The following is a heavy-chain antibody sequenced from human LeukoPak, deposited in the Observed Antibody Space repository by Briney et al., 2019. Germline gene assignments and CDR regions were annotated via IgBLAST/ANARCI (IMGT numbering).Heavy chain of an antibody. CDR2: ISWNSGSI. J-gene: IGHJ3*02. V-gene: IGHV3-9*01. CDR3: AKDLTEDAFDI. Sequence: PGGSLRLSCAASGFTFDDYAMHWVRQAPGKGLEWVSGISWNSGSIGYADSVKGRFTISRDNAKNSLYLQMNSLRAEDTALYYCAKDLTEDAFDIWGQGTMVTVSS. CDR1: GFTFDDYA. D-gene: IGHD1-14*01.